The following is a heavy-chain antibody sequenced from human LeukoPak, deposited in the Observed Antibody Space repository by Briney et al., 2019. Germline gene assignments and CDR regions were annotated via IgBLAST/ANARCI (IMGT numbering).Heavy chain of an antibody. CDR1: GFPFSSYW. CDR3: TRVGYIDEGIDY. CDR2: IKQDGSKK. J-gene: IGHJ4*02. V-gene: IGHV3-7*04. D-gene: IGHD5-18*01. Sequence: GSLRLSCVASGFPFSSYWMTWVRQAPGKGLEWVANIKQDGSKKSYVDSVKGRFTISRDNVKSSLYLQMNSLRAEDTAIYYCTRVGYIDEGIDYWGQGTLVTVSS.